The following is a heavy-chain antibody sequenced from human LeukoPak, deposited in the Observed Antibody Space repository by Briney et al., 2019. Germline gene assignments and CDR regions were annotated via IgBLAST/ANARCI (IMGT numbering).Heavy chain of an antibody. J-gene: IGHJ4*02. V-gene: IGHV3-21*01. CDR3: ARRDDYGENHDY. CDR2: ISTSSSYI. Sequence: GGSLRLSCAASGFTFSSYAMSWVRQVPGKGLEWVSSISTSSSYIYYADSVKGRLTISRDNAKNSLYLQMNSLRAEDTAVYYCARRDDYGENHDYWGQGTLVTVSS. D-gene: IGHD4-17*01. CDR1: GFTFSSYA.